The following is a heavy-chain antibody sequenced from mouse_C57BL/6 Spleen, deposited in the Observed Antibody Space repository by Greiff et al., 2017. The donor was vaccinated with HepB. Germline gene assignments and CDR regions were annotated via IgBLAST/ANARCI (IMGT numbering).Heavy chain of an antibody. Sequence: VQLQQSGAELARPGASVKLSCKASGYTFTSYGISWVKQRTGQGLEWIGDINPNNGGTSYNQKFKGKATLTVDKSSSTAYMELRSLTSEDSAVYYCASNYANWYFDVWGTGTTVTVSS. CDR1: GYTFTSYG. V-gene: IGHV1-81*01. J-gene: IGHJ1*03. D-gene: IGHD2-1*01. CDR2: INPNNGGT. CDR3: ASNYANWYFDV.